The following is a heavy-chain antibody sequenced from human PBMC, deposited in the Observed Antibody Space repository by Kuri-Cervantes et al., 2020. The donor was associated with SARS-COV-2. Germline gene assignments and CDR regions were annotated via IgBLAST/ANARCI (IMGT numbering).Heavy chain of an antibody. Sequence: GESLKISCTASGFTFGDYAMSWFRQAPGKGLEWVGFIRSKAYGGATEYAASVKGRFTISRDDSKSIAYLQVNSLKTEDTAVYYCTREGIVVVPAAIGAFDIWGQGTMVTVSS. CDR2: IRSKAYGGAT. D-gene: IGHD2-2*01. V-gene: IGHV3-49*03. CDR3: TREGIVVVPAAIGAFDI. CDR1: GFTFGDYA. J-gene: IGHJ3*02.